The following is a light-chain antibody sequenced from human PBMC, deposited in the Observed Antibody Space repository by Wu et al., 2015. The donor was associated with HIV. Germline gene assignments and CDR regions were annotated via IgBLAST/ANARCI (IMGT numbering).Light chain of an antibody. Sequence: KVVTQSPVSLSVSPGERATLSCRTSQNINNNLAWYQQKPGQAPRLLIYDASTRATGIPARFSGSGSGTEFTLTISSMQSEDFAVYYCHQYNNWPGTFGQGTKLEIK. J-gene: IGKJ2*01. V-gene: IGKV3-15*01. CDR1: QNINNN. CDR2: DAS. CDR3: HQYNNWPGT.